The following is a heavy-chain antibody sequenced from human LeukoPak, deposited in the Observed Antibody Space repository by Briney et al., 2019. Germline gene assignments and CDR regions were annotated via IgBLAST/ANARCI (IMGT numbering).Heavy chain of an antibody. J-gene: IGHJ4*02. CDR3: AREYDSRGYYYVDY. Sequence: ASVKVSCKASGYTFTSYGISWVRQAPGQGLEWMGWISAYNGNTNYAQKLQGRVTMTTDTSTSTAYMELRSLRSDDTAVYYCAREYDSRGYYYVDYWGQGTLVTVSS. D-gene: IGHD3-22*01. CDR2: ISAYNGNT. V-gene: IGHV1-18*01. CDR1: GYTFTSYG.